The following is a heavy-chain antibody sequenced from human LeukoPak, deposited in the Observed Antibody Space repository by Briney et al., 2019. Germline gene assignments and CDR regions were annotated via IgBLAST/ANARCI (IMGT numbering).Heavy chain of an antibody. Sequence: GASVKVSCMASGYTFTSYDINWVRQATGQGLEWMGWMNPNSGNTGYAQKFQGRVTMTRNTSISTAYMELSSLRSEDTAVYYCARGQGSSGYYYFDYWGQGTLVTVSS. J-gene: IGHJ4*02. CDR2: MNPNSGNT. D-gene: IGHD3-22*01. V-gene: IGHV1-8*01. CDR1: GYTFTSYD. CDR3: ARGQGSSGYYYFDY.